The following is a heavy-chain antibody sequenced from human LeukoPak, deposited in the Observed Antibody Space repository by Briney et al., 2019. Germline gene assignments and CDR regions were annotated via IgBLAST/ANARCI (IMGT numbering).Heavy chain of an antibody. J-gene: IGHJ4*02. CDR2: INEDGSEK. V-gene: IGHV3-7*01. D-gene: IGHD6-19*01. Sequence: QPGGSLRLSCAVSGFGFTSSWMSWVRQAPGKGLEWVANINEDGSEKNYVDSLKGRFTISRDNAKNSLYLQMNSLRAEDTAVYYCASTSSGWSHFDYWGQGTLFTVSS. CDR1: GFGFTSSW. CDR3: ASTSSGWSHFDY.